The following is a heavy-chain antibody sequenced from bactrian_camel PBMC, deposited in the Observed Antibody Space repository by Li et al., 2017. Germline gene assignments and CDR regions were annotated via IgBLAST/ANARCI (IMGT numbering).Heavy chain of an antibody. CDR1: SNRYSNKC. J-gene: IGHJ6*01. CDR3: AATPQGWDWSHGS. D-gene: IGHD3*01. V-gene: IGHV3S53*01. Sequence: HVQLVESGGGSVQAGGSLRLSCTLSSNRYSNKCMAWFRQAPGKEREGVASIDHEGVTTYADSVKGRFTISKDDAKNTLYLQMDSLKPEDTATYICAATPQGWDWSHGSFGPGTQVTVS. CDR2: IDHEGVT.